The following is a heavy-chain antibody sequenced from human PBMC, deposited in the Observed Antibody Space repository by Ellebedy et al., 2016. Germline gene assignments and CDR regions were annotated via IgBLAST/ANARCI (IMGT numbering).Heavy chain of an antibody. CDR2: IYYSGST. Sequence: SETLSLXCTVSGGSISSYYWSWIRQPPGKGLEWIGYIYYSGSTNYNPSLKSRVTISVDTSKNQFSLKLSSVTAADTAVYYCARKSPYSSSWYGFPDAFDIWGQGTMVTVSS. CDR3: ARKSPYSSSWYGFPDAFDI. CDR1: GGSISSYY. V-gene: IGHV4-59*12. J-gene: IGHJ3*02. D-gene: IGHD6-13*01.